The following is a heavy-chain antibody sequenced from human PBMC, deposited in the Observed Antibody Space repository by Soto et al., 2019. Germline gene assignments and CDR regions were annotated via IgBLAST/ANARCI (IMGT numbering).Heavy chain of an antibody. J-gene: IGHJ4*02. CDR1: GGSISSYY. Sequence: SETLSLTCTASGGSISSYYWSWIRQPAGKGLEWIGRIYTSGSTNYNPSLKSRVTMSVDTSKNQFSLKLSSVTAADTAVYYCASVEASAGNLAPYYFDSWGQGTLVTV. CDR2: IYTSGST. D-gene: IGHD5-12*01. V-gene: IGHV4-4*07. CDR3: ASVEASAGNLAPYYFDS.